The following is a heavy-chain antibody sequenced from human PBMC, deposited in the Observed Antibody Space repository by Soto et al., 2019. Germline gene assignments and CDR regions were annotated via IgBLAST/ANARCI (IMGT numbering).Heavy chain of an antibody. CDR1: GYSFTSYW. CDR2: IYPGDSDT. Sequence: GESLKISCKGSGYSFTSYWIGWVRQMPGKGLEWMGIIYPGDSDTRYSPSFQGQVTISADKSISTAYLQWSSLKASDTAMYYCARHEGELGLGKSSSWYSWGSGWKLYYYYYGMDVWGQGTTVTVSS. J-gene: IGHJ6*02. CDR3: ARHEGELGLGKSSSWYSWGSGWKLYYYYYGMDV. D-gene: IGHD6-13*01. V-gene: IGHV5-51*01.